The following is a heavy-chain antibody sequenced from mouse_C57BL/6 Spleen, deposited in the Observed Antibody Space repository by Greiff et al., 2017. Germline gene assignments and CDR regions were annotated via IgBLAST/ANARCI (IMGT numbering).Heavy chain of an antibody. V-gene: IGHV5-15*01. CDR2: ISNLAYSI. J-gene: IGHJ3*01. D-gene: IGHD2-1*01. CDR3: ARKGYGNYTGFAY. Sequence: EVTLVESGGGLVQPGGSLKISCAASGFTFSDYGMAWVRQAPRKGPEWVAFISNLAYSIYYADTVTGRITITRENAKNTLYLGRSSLRSEDTAMYYCARKGYGNYTGFAYWGQGTLVTVSA. CDR1: GFTFSDYG.